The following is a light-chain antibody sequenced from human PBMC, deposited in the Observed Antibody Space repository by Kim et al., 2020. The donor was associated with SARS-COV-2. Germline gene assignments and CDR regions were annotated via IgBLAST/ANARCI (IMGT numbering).Light chain of an antibody. J-gene: IGKJ2*01. Sequence: LPLPPSPSTLSASVGDRVTITCRASQSVSSWLAWYQQKPGKAPKLLIYKASTLEGGVPSRFSGRGSGTEFTLTINSLQPDDFATYSCQPYDSHPYTFGQSPTL. V-gene: IGKV1-5*03. CDR3: QPYDSHPYT. CDR1: QSVSSW. CDR2: KAS.